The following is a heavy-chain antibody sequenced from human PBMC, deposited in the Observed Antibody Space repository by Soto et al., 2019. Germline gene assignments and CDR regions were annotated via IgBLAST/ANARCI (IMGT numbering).Heavy chain of an antibody. CDR1: GFTFSSYW. CDR2: IKQDGSEK. J-gene: IGHJ5*02. Sequence: EVQLVESGGGLVQPGGSLRLSCAASGFTFSSYWMSWVRQAPGKGLEWVANIKQDGSEKYYVDSVKGRFTISRDNAKNSLYLQMNSLRAEDTAVYYCARDEQLRYFDWLQDNNWFDPWGQGTLVTVSS. V-gene: IGHV3-7*01. D-gene: IGHD3-9*01. CDR3: ARDEQLRYFDWLQDNNWFDP.